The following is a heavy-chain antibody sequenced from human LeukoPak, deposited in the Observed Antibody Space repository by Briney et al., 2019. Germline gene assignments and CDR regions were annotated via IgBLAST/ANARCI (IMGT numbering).Heavy chain of an antibody. V-gene: IGHV5-51*01. CDR2: IYPGDSDT. CDR1: GYNFTTYW. D-gene: IGHD6-19*01. CDR3: ARHVAVAGTGGDAFDI. Sequence: GESLKISCKGSGYNFTTYWIGWVRQMPGKGLEWMGIIYPGDSDTRYSPSFQGQVTISADKSISTAYLQWSSLKASDTAMYYCARHVAVAGTGGDAFDIWGQGTMVTVSS. J-gene: IGHJ3*02.